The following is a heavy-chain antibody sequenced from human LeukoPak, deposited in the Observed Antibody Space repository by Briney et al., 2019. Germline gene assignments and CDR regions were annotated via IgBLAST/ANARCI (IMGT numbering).Heavy chain of an antibody. J-gene: IGHJ5*02. CDR2: IHTSGTT. CDR1: GGSISSGSYY. Sequence: SQTLSLTCTVSGGSISSGSYYWSWIRQPAGQGLEWIGRIHTSGTTNYNPSLKSRVTISLDTSKNQFSLKLYSVTAADTAVYYCARRDSSGYYDWFDPWGQGTLVTVSS. V-gene: IGHV4-61*02. D-gene: IGHD3-22*01. CDR3: ARRDSSGYYDWFDP.